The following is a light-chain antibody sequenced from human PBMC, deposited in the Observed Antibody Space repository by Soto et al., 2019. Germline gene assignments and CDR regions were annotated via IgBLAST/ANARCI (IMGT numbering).Light chain of an antibody. CDR1: IDDVGSYNY. Sequence: QSALTQPASVSGSPGQSLTISCTGTIDDVGSYNYVSWYQQRPGSSPQLLIYDVNNRPSGASNRFSGSKSGHTAYLTISGLQSDDEANYHCASYTSTYTLVFGTGTKLTVL. CDR2: DVN. CDR3: ASYTSTYTLV. V-gene: IGLV2-14*01. J-gene: IGLJ1*01.